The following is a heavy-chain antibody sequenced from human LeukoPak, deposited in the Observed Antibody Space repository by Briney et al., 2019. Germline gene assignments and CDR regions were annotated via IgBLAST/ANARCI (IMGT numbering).Heavy chain of an antibody. Sequence: GGSLRLSCAASGFTFSNAWMSWVRQAPGKGLEWVGRIRSETDDGTTDYAAPVKGRFTISRDDSKNTLYLQMNSLKTEDTAIYYCALLRGYASNIWGQGTMVTVSS. J-gene: IGHJ3*02. CDR2: IRSETDDGTT. V-gene: IGHV3-15*01. CDR3: ALLRGYASNI. D-gene: IGHD2-15*01. CDR1: GFTFSNAW.